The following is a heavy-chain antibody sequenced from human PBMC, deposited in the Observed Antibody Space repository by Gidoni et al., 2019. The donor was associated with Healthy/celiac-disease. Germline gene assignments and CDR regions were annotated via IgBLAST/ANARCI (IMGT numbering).Heavy chain of an antibody. CDR2: TRNKANSYTT. Sequence: EVQLVESGGGLVQPGGSLRLSCAASGFTFSSHEMDWVRQAPGKGLEWVGRTRNKANSYTTEYAASVKGRFTISRDDSKNSLYLQMNSLKTEDTAVYYCARGRHIAAAGTNYFDYWGQGTLVTVSS. CDR3: ARGRHIAAAGTNYFDY. J-gene: IGHJ4*02. V-gene: IGHV3-72*01. CDR1: GFTFSSHE. D-gene: IGHD6-13*01.